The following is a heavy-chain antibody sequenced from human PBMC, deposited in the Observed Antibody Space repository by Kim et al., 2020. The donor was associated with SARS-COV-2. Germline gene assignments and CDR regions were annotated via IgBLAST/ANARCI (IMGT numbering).Heavy chain of an antibody. CDR1: GFTFSSYW. J-gene: IGHJ6*02. Sequence: GGSLRLSCAASGFTFSSYWMHWVRQAPGKGLVWVSRINSDGSSTSYADSVKGRFTISRDNAKNTLYLQMNSLRAEDTAVYYCARDLEMYSSSHIIQYAGMDVWGQGTTVTVSS. CDR3: ARDLEMYSSSHIIQYAGMDV. D-gene: IGHD6-13*01. CDR2: INSDGSST. V-gene: IGHV3-74*01.